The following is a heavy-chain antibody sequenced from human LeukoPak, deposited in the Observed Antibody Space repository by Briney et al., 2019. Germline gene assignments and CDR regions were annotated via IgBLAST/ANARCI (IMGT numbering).Heavy chain of an antibody. D-gene: IGHD2/OR15-2a*01. V-gene: IGHV3-23*01. CDR1: GFTFSNYA. CDR2: ISGSSGNT. J-gene: IGHJ4*02. CDR3: AKDSAKKYDDY. Sequence: GGSLRLSCAASGFTFSNYAMSWVRQAPGKGLEWVSGISGSSGNTYYADSMKGRFIISRDNSKNTLYLQMNSLRAEDTAVYYCAKDSAKKYDDYWGQGTLVTVSS.